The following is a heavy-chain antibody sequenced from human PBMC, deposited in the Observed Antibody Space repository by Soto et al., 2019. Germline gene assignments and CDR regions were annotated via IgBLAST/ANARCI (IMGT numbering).Heavy chain of an antibody. CDR2: TSYDASDK. CDR1: GFTFRSYV. Sequence: QVQLVESGGGVVQPRTSLRVSCVGSGFTFRSYVMHWVRQAPAKGLVWVALTSYDASDKYYDDTVRGRFTTTRDNSRNTEDLQMDSPRRDDTALYYCARWGTTGGLDVWGQGTLVSVSS. CDR3: ARWGTTGGLDV. J-gene: IGHJ1*01. V-gene: IGHV3-30*19. D-gene: IGHD3-16*01.